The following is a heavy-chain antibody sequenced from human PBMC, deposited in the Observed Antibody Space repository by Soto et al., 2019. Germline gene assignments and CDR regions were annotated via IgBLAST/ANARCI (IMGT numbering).Heavy chain of an antibody. CDR3: AKAGGVYCSSTSCYKRLVEYYYYYGMDV. CDR1: GFTFSSYA. V-gene: IGHV3-23*01. CDR2: ISGSGGST. Sequence: QAGGSLRLSCAASGFTFSSYAMSWVRQAPGKGLEWVSAISGSGGSTYYADSVKGRFTISRDNCKNTMYLQMNSLRAEDTAVYYCAKAGGVYCSSTSCYKRLVEYYYYYGMDVWGQGTTVTVSS. J-gene: IGHJ6*02. D-gene: IGHD2-2*02.